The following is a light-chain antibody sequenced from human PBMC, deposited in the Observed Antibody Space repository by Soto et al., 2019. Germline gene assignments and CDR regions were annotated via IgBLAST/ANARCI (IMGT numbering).Light chain of an antibody. J-gene: IGKJ2*01. CDR2: RAS. V-gene: IGKV3-15*01. Sequence: EIVMTQSPATLSVSPGGSATLSCRASQHVSSNFAWYRQKPGQAPTLLIYRASTRTTGIPARFSGSGSGTKSTLTLSSPQSEDLAVYYSQQYNNWPYTFGQGTMLESK. CDR1: QHVSSN. CDR3: QQYNNWPYT.